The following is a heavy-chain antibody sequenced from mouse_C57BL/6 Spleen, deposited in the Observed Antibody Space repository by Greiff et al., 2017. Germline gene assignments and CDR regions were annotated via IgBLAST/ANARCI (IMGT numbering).Heavy chain of an antibody. V-gene: IGHV1-53*01. CDR2: INPSNGGT. Sequence: QVHVKQPGTELVKPGASVKLSCKASGYTFTSYWMHWVKQRPGQGLEWIGNINPSNGGTNYNEKFKSKATLTVDKSSSTAYMQLSSLTSEDSAVYYWARGNWAGYAMDYWGQGTSVTVSS. D-gene: IGHD4-1*01. CDR3: ARGNWAGYAMDY. J-gene: IGHJ4*01. CDR1: GYTFTSYW.